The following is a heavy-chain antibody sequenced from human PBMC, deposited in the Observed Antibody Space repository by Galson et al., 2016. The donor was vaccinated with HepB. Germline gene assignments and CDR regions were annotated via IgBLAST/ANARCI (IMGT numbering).Heavy chain of an antibody. Sequence: SLRLSCAASGFTFSSYSINRVRQAPGKGLEWVSSISRSSSYIYYADSVKGRLTISRDNAKNSVYLQMNSLRAEDTAVYYCARVIGWFAEISGGAFDIWGQGTMVTVSS. J-gene: IGHJ3*02. D-gene: IGHD3-10*01. CDR3: ARVIGWFAEISGGAFDI. V-gene: IGHV3-21*01. CDR1: GFTFSSYS. CDR2: ISRSSSYI.